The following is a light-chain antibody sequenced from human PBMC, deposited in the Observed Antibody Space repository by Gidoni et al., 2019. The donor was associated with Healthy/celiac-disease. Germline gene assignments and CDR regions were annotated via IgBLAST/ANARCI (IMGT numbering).Light chain of an antibody. CDR2: DAS. CDR1: QSVSSY. CDR3: QQRSNWPF. Sequence: IVFTQSPATLSLSPGERATLSCRASQSVSSYLAWYQQTPGQAPRLLIYDASNRATGIPARFSGSGSGTDFTLTISSLEPEDFAVYYCQQRSNWPFFGGGTKVEIK. V-gene: IGKV3-11*01. J-gene: IGKJ4*01.